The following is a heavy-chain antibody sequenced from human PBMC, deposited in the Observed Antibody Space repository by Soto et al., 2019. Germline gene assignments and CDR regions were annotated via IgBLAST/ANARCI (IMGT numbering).Heavy chain of an antibody. V-gene: IGHV3-23*01. Sequence: EVQVLESGGGLVQPGGSLRLSCVASGFTFTTYAMTWVRQAPGKGLEWVSIISGSGGSTHYADSVKGRFIISRDNSKNTLYLQVNGLRAEDTAVYYCAKTGFGRYCSSTSCVLFDYWGQGTLVTVSS. J-gene: IGHJ4*02. CDR2: ISGSGGST. CDR3: AKTGFGRYCSSTSCVLFDY. CDR1: GFTFTTYA. D-gene: IGHD2-2*01.